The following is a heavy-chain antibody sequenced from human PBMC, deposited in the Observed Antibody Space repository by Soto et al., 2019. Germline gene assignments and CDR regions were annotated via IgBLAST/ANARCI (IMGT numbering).Heavy chain of an antibody. V-gene: IGHV3-23*01. CDR1: GFTFSFYP. Sequence: EVLLLESGGGLVQPGGSLRLSCAASGFTFSFYPMSWVRQAPGKGLEWVSGISSTAGTIYYADPVKGRFTISRDNSKNTLYLQMNNLRADDTAVYYCARGASDFWGAYPEIHFFDYWGHGTLVTVSS. J-gene: IGHJ4*01. CDR2: ISSTAGTI. CDR3: ARGASDFWGAYPEIHFFDY. D-gene: IGHD3-3*01.